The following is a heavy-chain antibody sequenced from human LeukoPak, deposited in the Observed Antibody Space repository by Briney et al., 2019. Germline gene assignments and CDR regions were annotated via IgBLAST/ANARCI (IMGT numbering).Heavy chain of an antibody. CDR2: ISAYNGNT. CDR3: ARDSRFIAAAAEYFQH. D-gene: IGHD6-13*01. V-gene: IGHV1-18*01. Sequence: ASVKVSCKASGYTFTSYGISWGRQAPGQGLEWMGWISAYNGNTNYAQKLQGRVTMTTDTSTSTAYMELRSLRSDDTAVYYCARDSRFIAAAAEYFQHWGQGTLVTVSS. J-gene: IGHJ1*01. CDR1: GYTFTSYG.